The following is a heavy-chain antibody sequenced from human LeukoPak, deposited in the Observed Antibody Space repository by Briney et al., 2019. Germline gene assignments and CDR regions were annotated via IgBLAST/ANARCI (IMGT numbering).Heavy chain of an antibody. CDR2: IYTSGST. CDR1: GGSISSYY. V-gene: IGHV4-4*07. D-gene: IGHD1-7*01. Sequence: SETLSLTCTVSGGSISSYYWSWIRQPAGKGLEWIGRIYTSGSTNYNPSLKSRVTMLVDTSKNQFSLKLSSVTAADTAVYYCAREVELRPIMHNWFDPWGQGTLVTVSS. CDR3: AREVELRPIMHNWFDP. J-gene: IGHJ5*02.